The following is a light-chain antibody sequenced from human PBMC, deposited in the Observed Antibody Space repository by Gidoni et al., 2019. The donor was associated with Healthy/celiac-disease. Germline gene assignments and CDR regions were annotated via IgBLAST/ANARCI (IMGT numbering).Light chain of an antibody. CDR1: QEISNY. J-gene: IGKJ2*03. CDR3: QQYDNLPPYS. Sequence: DIQMTQSPSSLSASVGDRVTITCQASQEISNYLNWYQQKPGKAPKLLIYDASNLETGVPSRFSGSGSETDFTFTISSLQPEDIATYYCQQYDNLPPYSVGQGTKLEIK. V-gene: IGKV1-33*01. CDR2: DAS.